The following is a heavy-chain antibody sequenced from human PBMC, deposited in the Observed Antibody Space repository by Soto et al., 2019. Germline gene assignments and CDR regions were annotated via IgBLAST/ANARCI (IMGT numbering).Heavy chain of an antibody. Sequence: QVQLVQSGAEVKKSGSSVKVSCKASGGTFSSYAISWVRQAPGQGLEWMGGIIPIFGTANYAQKFQGRVTITADESTSTAYMELSSLRSEDTAVYYCARDVDTAMGSRAGMDVWGQGTTVTVSS. V-gene: IGHV1-69*01. CDR1: GGTFSSYA. D-gene: IGHD5-18*01. CDR2: IIPIFGTA. J-gene: IGHJ6*02. CDR3: ARDVDTAMGSRAGMDV.